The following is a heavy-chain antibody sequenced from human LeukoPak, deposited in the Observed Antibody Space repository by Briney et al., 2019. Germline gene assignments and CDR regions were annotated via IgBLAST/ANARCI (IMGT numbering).Heavy chain of an antibody. J-gene: IGHJ5*02. Sequence: PETPSLTPTPPIGSTSAYYSSWIRQPPGKRLWCSGYINYSGSTDYNPSLKSRVTISVDTSKNKVSLKLTSVTAADTAVYYCARDGAVAGGGRWFDPWGQGTLVTVSS. CDR3: ARDGAVAGGGRWFDP. V-gene: IGHV4-59*01. D-gene: IGHD6-19*01. CDR1: IGSTSAYY. CDR2: INYSGST.